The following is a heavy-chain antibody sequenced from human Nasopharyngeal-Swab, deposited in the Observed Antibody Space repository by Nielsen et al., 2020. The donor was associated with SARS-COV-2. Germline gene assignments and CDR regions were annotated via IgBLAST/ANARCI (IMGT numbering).Heavy chain of an antibody. CDR1: GYTLTELS. J-gene: IGHJ4*02. CDR3: ATTPRRFLEWFLFDY. Sequence: ASVKVSCKVSGYTLTELSMHWVRQAPGKGIEWMGGFDPEDGETIYAQKFRGRVTMTEDTSTDTAYMELSSLRSEDTAVYYCATTPRRFLEWFLFDYWGQGTLVTVSS. D-gene: IGHD3-3*01. V-gene: IGHV1-24*01. CDR2: FDPEDGET.